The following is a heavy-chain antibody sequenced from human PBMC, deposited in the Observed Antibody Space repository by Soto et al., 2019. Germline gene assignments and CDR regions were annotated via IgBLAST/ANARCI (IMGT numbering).Heavy chain of an antibody. J-gene: IGHJ5*02. Sequence: QITLKESGPTLVKPTQTLTLTCTFSGFSLSTSGVGVGWIRQPPGKALEWLALIYWDDDKRYSPSLKSRLTITKDTSKNQVVLTMTNMHPVDTATYYCAHSLYDYVWGTNWFDPWGQGTLVTVSS. V-gene: IGHV2-5*02. CDR3: AHSLYDYVWGTNWFDP. CDR2: IYWDDDK. CDR1: GFSLSTSGVG. D-gene: IGHD3-16*01.